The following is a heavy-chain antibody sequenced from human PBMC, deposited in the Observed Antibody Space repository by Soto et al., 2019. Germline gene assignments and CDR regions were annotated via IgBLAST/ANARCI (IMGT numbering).Heavy chain of an antibody. J-gene: IGHJ4*02. Sequence: GSLRLSCAASGFPFSSYSMNWVRQAPGKGLEWVSSISSSSSYIYYADSVKGRFTISRDNAKNSLYLQMNSLRAEDTAVYYCARDGAARIPDFDYWGQGTLVTVSS. CDR2: ISSSSSYI. CDR1: GFPFSSYS. V-gene: IGHV3-21*01. D-gene: IGHD6-6*01. CDR3: ARDGAARIPDFDY.